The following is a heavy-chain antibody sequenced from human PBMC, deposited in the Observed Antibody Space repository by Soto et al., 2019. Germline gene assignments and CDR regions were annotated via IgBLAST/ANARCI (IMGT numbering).Heavy chain of an antibody. D-gene: IGHD4-17*01. CDR3: ARDGTVTTLSRFDP. CDR1: GYTFTSYG. V-gene: IGHV1-18*04. CDR2: ISAYNGNT. J-gene: IGHJ5*02. Sequence: ASVKHSCKASGYTFTSYGISWVRQAPGQGLEWMGWISAYNGNTNYAQKLQGRVTMTTDTSTSTAYMELRSLRSDDTAVYYCARDGTVTTLSRFDPWGQGTLVTVSS.